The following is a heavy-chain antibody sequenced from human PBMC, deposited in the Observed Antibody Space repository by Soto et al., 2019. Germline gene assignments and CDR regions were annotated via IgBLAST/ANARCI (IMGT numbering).Heavy chain of an antibody. D-gene: IGHD6-19*01. Sequence: PGGSLRLSYAASGFNFSSYAMSWVRQAPGKGLEWVSAISGSGGSTYYADSVKGRFTISRDNSKNTLYLQMNSLRAEDTAVYYCATPTRYSSGWPDWGQGTLVTVSS. CDR1: GFNFSSYA. J-gene: IGHJ4*02. CDR2: ISGSGGST. V-gene: IGHV3-23*01. CDR3: ATPTRYSSGWPD.